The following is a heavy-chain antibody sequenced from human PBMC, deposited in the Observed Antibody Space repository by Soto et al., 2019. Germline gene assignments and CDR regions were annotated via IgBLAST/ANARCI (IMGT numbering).Heavy chain of an antibody. CDR1: GGSISSYY. V-gene: IGHV4-59*08. CDR3: ARHGWEQQLTPHPDNYYYYYMDV. D-gene: IGHD6-13*01. J-gene: IGHJ6*03. Sequence: SETLSLTCTVSGGSISSYYWSWIRQPPGKGLEWIGYIYYSGSTNYNPSLKSRVTISVDTSKNQFSLKLSSVTAADTAVDYCARHGWEQQLTPHPDNYYYYYMDVWGKGTTVTVSS. CDR2: IYYSGST.